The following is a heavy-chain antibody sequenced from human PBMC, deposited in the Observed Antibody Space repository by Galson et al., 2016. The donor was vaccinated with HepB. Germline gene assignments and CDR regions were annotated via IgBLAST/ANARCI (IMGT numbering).Heavy chain of an antibody. CDR1: GFNISDFY. J-gene: IGHJ5*02. CDR2: TSSSGTYT. D-gene: IGHD2-21*01. Sequence: SLRLSCAASGFNISDFYMSWIRQAPGMGLEYIGYTSSSGTYTNYADSVKGRFIISRDNAKNSVLLQMNSLRVDDTAVYYCARIPIASDNWFDPWGQGTLVTVSS. CDR3: ARIPIASDNWFDP. V-gene: IGHV3-11*06.